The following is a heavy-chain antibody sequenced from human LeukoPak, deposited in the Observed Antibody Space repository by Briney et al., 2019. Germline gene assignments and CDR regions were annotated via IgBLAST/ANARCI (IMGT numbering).Heavy chain of an antibody. Sequence: PSETLSLTCTVSGGSISSGSYYWSWIWQPAGKGLEWIGRIYTSGSTNYNPSLKSRVTISVDTSKNQFSLKLSSVTAADTAVYYCARGKPLDTKWFDPWGQGTLVTVSS. CDR1: GGSISSGSYY. J-gene: IGHJ5*02. CDR3: ARGKPLDTKWFDP. D-gene: IGHD5-18*01. V-gene: IGHV4-61*02. CDR2: IYTSGST.